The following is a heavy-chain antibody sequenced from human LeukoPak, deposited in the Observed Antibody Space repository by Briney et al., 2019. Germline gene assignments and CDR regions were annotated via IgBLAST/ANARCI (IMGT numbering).Heavy chain of an antibody. J-gene: IGHJ4*02. CDR1: GFDVTQHE. V-gene: IGHV3-48*03. D-gene: IGHD6-19*01. Sequence: PGGSLRLSCATSGFDVTQHEFNWVRQAPGKGLEWVAYISATGSYVKYAESVKGRFTVSRDDAKKSVFLQMNNLALDDTAVYFCARANGFKQCRNLVYCGQGTLVTVSS. CDR2: ISATGSYV. CDR3: ARANGFKQCRNLVY.